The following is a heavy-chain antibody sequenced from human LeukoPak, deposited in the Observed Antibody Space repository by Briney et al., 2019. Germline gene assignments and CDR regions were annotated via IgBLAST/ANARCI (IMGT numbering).Heavy chain of an antibody. J-gene: IGHJ4*02. CDR3: ARGIHGEIGY. V-gene: IGHV4-34*01. CDR2: INHSGST. CDR1: GGSFSGYY. Sequence: SETLSLICAPYGGSFSGYYWRWIRHPPGKGLEWIGEINHSGSTNYNPSLKSRLTISVDTSKNQFSLKLSSVTAADTAVYYCARGIHGEIGYWGQGTLVTVSS. D-gene: IGHD5-24*01.